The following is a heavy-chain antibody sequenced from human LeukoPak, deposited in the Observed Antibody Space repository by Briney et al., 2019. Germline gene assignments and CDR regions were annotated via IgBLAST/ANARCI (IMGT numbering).Heavy chain of an antibody. J-gene: IGHJ5*02. CDR2: IYHSGST. V-gene: IGHV4-30-2*01. CDR3: ARGAGYCSSTSCLENNWFDP. CDR1: GGSISSGGYS. D-gene: IGHD2-2*01. Sequence: SETLSLTCAVSGGSISSGGYSWSWIRQPPGKGLEWIGYIYHSGSTYYNPSLKSRVTISVDRSKNQFSLKLSSVTAADTAVYYCARGAGYCSSTSCLENNWFDPWGQGTLITVSS.